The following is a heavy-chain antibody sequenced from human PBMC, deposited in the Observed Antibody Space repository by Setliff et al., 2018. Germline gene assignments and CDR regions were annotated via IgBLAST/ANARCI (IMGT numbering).Heavy chain of an antibody. CDR1: GYTFTSYY. J-gene: IGHJ3*02. Sequence: ASVKVSCKASGYTFTSYYMHWVRQAPGQGLEWMGIINPSGGSTSYAQKFQGWVTMTRDTPISTAYMELSRLRSDDTAVYYCARGPAGTYAFDIWGQGTMVTVSS. CDR2: INPSGGST. CDR3: ARGPAGTYAFDI. V-gene: IGHV1-46*01. D-gene: IGHD1-7*01.